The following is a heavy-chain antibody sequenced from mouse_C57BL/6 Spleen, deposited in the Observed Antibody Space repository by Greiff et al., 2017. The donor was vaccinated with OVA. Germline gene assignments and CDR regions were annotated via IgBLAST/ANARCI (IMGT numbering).Heavy chain of an antibody. J-gene: IGHJ4*01. CDR3: ARRSNPGDAMDY. V-gene: IGHV1-59*01. CDR2: IDPSDSYT. Sequence: QVQLQQPGAELVRPGTSVKLSCKASGYTFTSYWMHWVKQRPGQGLAWIGVIDPSDSYTNYNQKFKGKATLTVDTSSSTAYMQLSSLTSEDSAVYYCARRSNPGDAMDYWGQGTSVTVSS. CDR1: GYTFTSYW.